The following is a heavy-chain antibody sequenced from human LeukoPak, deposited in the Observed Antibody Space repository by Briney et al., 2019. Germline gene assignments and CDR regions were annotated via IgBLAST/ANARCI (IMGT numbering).Heavy chain of an antibody. V-gene: IGHV3-21*01. Sequence: PGGSLRLSCAASGFTFSSYGMHWVRQAPGKGLEWVSSFTSGSRSIYYADSVKGRFTISRDNAKNSLYLQMNSLRVEDTALYYCAGSQGGDDFWSGYPDYWGQGTLVTVSS. CDR2: FTSGSRSI. CDR1: GFTFSSYG. CDR3: AGSQGGDDFWSGYPDY. J-gene: IGHJ4*02. D-gene: IGHD3-3*01.